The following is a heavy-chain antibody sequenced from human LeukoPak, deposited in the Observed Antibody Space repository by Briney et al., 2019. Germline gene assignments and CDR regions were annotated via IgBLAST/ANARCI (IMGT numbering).Heavy chain of an antibody. J-gene: IGHJ4*02. CDR3: ARGPPYYDILTGLARAEEKYFDY. CDR1: GGSISSGDYY. D-gene: IGHD3-9*01. CDR2: IYYSGST. V-gene: IGHV4-30-4*08. Sequence: PSETLSLTCTVSGGSISSGDYYWSWIRQPPGKGLEWIGYIYYSGSTYYNPSLKSRVTISVDTSKNQFSLKLSSVTAADTAVYYCARGPPYYDILTGLARAEEKYFDYWGQGTLVTVSS.